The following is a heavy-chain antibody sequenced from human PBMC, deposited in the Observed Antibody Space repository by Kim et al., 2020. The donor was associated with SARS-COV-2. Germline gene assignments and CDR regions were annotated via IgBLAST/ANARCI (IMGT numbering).Heavy chain of an antibody. J-gene: IGHJ6*02. Sequence: SETLSLTCTVPVGSVTNGGYYWTWIRQHPGKGLEWVGYISYSGNTFYNPSLKSRLTISVDTSKDQFSLKLTSMTAADTAVYYCARINRGGGHGLDVWGQGTTVTVSS. CDR1: VGSVTNGGYY. D-gene: IGHD3-10*01. CDR2: ISYSGNT. CDR3: ARINRGGGHGLDV. V-gene: IGHV4-31*03.